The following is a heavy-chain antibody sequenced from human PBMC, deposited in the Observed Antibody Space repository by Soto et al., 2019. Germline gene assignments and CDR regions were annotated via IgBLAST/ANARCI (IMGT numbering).Heavy chain of an antibody. J-gene: IGHJ4*02. CDR3: ARDDHSSGWGY. CDR2: ISSSSSTI. CDR1: GFTFSSYS. V-gene: IGHV3-48*01. D-gene: IGHD6-19*01. Sequence: GGSLRLSCAASGFTFSSYSMNWVRQAPGKGLEWVSYISSSSSTIYYADSVKGRFTISRDNAKNSLYLQMNSLRAEDTAVYYCARDDHSSGWGYWGQGTLVTVSS.